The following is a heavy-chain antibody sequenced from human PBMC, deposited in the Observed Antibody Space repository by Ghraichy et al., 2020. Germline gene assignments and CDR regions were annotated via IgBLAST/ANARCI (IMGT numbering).Heavy chain of an antibody. CDR3: ARHNFPDGMDV. J-gene: IGHJ6*02. D-gene: IGHD2-21*01. CDR1: GGAFSGYY. Sequence: GSLRLSCAVNGGAFSGYYWSWIRQPPGKGLEWIGERYPSGSPNYNPSLKSRVTISVDTSNNQFSLKLSSVTAADTAVYYCARHNFPDGMDVWGQGTTVTVSS. V-gene: IGHV4-34*01. CDR2: RYPSGSP.